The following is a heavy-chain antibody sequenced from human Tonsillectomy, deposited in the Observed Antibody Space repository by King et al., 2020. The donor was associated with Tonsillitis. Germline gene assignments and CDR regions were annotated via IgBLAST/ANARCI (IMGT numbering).Heavy chain of an antibody. Sequence: EVQLVESGGGLVQPGGYLRLSCAASGFTFGIYAMTWVRQAPGKGLEWVSAISGSGVSTYYADSAQGRFTISRDNSKYTLYLQMNSLRAEDTAVYYCAKVMSGSYPKLGAFDIWGQGTMVTVSS. CDR3: AKVMSGSYPKLGAFDI. CDR2: ISGSGVST. V-gene: IGHV3-23*04. J-gene: IGHJ3*02. CDR1: GFTFGIYA. D-gene: IGHD1-26*01.